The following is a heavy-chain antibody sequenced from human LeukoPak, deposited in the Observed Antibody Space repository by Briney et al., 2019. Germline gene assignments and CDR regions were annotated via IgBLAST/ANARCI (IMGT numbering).Heavy chain of an antibody. CDR3: ASGYSGYDYYFDY. V-gene: IGHV6-1*01. J-gene: IGHJ4*02. D-gene: IGHD5-12*01. CDR1: GDSVSSNSAV. CDR2: TYYRSKRYN. Sequence: SQTLSLTCAISGDSVSSNSAVWNWIRQSPSRGLEWLGRTYYRSKRYNDYAVSVKSRIIINPDTSKNQFSLHLNSVTPEDTAVYYCASGYSGYDYYFDYWGQGTLVTVSS.